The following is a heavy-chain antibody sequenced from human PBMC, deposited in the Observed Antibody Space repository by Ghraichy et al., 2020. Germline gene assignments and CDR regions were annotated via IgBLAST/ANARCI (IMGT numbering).Heavy chain of an antibody. J-gene: IGHJ6*02. CDR2: IRYDGSNK. CDR1: GFTFSSYG. D-gene: IGHD6-13*01. CDR3: AKDLPYSSSWWGPHYYYYGMDV. Sequence: GGSLRLSCAASGFTFSSYGMHWVRQAPGKGLEWVAFIRYDGSNKYYADSVKGRFTISRDNSKNTLYLQMNSLRAEDTAVYYCAKDLPYSSSWWGPHYYYYGMDVWGQGTTVTVSS. V-gene: IGHV3-30*02.